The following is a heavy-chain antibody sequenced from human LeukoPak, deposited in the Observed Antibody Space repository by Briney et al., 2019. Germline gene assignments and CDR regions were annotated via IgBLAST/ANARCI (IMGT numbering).Heavy chain of an antibody. Sequence: SETLSLTCTVSGGSISSYYWSWIRQPPGKGLEWIGYIYYSRSTNYNPSLKSRVTISVDTSKNQFSLKLSSVTAADTAVYYCARVGPDYYFDYWGQGTLVTVSS. J-gene: IGHJ4*02. CDR2: IYYSRST. CDR1: GGSISSYY. CDR3: ARVGPDYYFDY. V-gene: IGHV4-59*01. D-gene: IGHD2-2*01.